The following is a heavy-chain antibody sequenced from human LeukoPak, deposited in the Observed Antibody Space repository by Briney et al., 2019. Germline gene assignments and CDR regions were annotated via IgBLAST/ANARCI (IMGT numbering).Heavy chain of an antibody. CDR2: IYYSGST. V-gene: IGHV4-59*12. D-gene: IGHD1-26*01. Sequence: PSETLSLTCTVSGGSISNYYLSWIRQPPGKGLEWIGYIYYSGSTYYNPSLKSRVTISVDTSKNQFSLKLSSVTAADTAVYYCARVMRVGATLFSYYYYYYMDVWGKGTTVTVSS. J-gene: IGHJ6*03. CDR1: GGSISNYY. CDR3: ARVMRVGATLFSYYYYYYMDV.